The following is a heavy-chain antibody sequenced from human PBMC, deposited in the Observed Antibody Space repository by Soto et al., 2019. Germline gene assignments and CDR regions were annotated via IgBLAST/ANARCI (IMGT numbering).Heavy chain of an antibody. Sequence: PSETLSLTCTVSGGSISSYYWSWIRQPPGKGLEWIGYIYYSGSTNYNPSLKSRVTISVDTSKNQFSLKLSSVTAADTAVYYCARQIAVAGPYNWFDPWGQGTLVTVSS. J-gene: IGHJ5*02. V-gene: IGHV4-59*01. CDR1: GGSISSYY. CDR3: ARQIAVAGPYNWFDP. CDR2: IYYSGST. D-gene: IGHD6-19*01.